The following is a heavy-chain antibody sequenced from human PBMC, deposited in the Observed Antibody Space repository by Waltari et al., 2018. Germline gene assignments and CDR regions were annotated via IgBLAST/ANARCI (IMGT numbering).Heavy chain of an antibody. CDR2: IGGTHSNI. D-gene: IGHD3-10*01. Sequence: EVRLAEPGGGPVKPGGPLSLPCTASGFDSGDWDMNWVRQTPGTGLEWVSSIGGTHSNIFYAESVKGRFIVSRDNAKSSLYLQMDNLRAEDSGLYYCTRDLYGSGGDWFDPWGQGTLVTVSS. J-gene: IGHJ5*02. V-gene: IGHV3-21*01. CDR1: GFDSGDWD. CDR3: TRDLYGSGGDWFDP.